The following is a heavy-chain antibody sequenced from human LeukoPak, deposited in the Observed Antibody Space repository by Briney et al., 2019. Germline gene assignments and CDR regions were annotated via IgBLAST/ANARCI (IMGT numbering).Heavy chain of an antibody. V-gene: IGHV3-23*01. J-gene: IGHJ4*02. D-gene: IGHD2-15*01. Sequence: TGGSLRLSCAASGFTFSSFAMSWVRQAPGKGLEWVSAISGSDGSTYYADSVKGRFTISRDNSKNTLYLQMNSLRAEDTAVYYCAKDTCSGGSCYSAYDYWGQGTLVTVSS. CDR3: AKDTCSGGSCYSAYDY. CDR2: ISGSDGST. CDR1: GFTFSSFA.